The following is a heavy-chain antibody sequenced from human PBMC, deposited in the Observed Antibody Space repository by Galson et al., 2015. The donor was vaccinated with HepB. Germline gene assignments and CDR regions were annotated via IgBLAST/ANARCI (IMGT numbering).Heavy chain of an antibody. CDR1: GGSISSYY. CDR2: IHYGGST. V-gene: IGHV4-59*08. J-gene: IGHJ4*02. CDR3: ARHAAGGFYDY. D-gene: IGHD2/OR15-2a*01. Sequence: ETLSLTCTVSGGSISSYYWSWIRQPPGKGLEWIGYIHYGGSTNYNPSLKSRVTISVDTSKNQCSLKLSSVTAADTAIYYCARHAAGGFYDYWGQGTLVTVSS.